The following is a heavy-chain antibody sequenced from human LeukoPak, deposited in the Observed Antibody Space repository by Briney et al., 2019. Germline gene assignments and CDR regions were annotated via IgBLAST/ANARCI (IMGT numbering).Heavy chain of an antibody. J-gene: IGHJ3*02. CDR2: INQDGSEK. D-gene: IGHD1-26*01. V-gene: IGHV3-7*03. CDR3: ARVGSGNFLGAFDI. CDR1: EFTFSSYW. Sequence: GGSLRLSCTASEFTFSSYWMSWVRQAPGKRLEWVANINQDGSEKYYVDSVKGRFTISRDNAKNSLFLQMNSLRAEDTAVYYCARVGSGNFLGAFDIWGQGTMVTVSS.